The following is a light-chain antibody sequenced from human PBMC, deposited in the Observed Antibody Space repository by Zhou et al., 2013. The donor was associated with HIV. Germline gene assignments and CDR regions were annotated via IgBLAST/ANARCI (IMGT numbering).Light chain of an antibody. Sequence: DIQMTQSPSTLSASVGDSVTITCRASQNINTWLAWYQQSPGKAPKLLLYKASTLESGVPSRFSGSGSGTDFSLTISGLQPNDSATFHCQQYHSVPWTFGQGTTLEIK. V-gene: IGKV1-5*03. J-gene: IGKJ1*01. CDR2: KAS. CDR1: QNINTW. CDR3: QQYHSVPWT.